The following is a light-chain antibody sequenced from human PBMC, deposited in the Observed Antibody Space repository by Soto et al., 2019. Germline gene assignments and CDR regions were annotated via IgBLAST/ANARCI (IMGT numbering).Light chain of an antibody. Sequence: DIHRTQSPSSLSASVGDRVTITCRASQSISVWLAWYQQKAGKAPNLLIYKASRLESGVPSRFSGSGSETEFTLTISGLQPGDSATYYCQQYNSYSPTFGQGTKVDIK. CDR1: QSISVW. J-gene: IGKJ1*01. CDR2: KAS. CDR3: QQYNSYSPT. V-gene: IGKV1-5*03.